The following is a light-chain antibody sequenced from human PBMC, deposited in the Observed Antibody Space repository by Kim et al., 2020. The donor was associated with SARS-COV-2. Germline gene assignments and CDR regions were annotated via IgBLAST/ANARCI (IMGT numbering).Light chain of an antibody. Sequence: DIQLTQSPSSLSTSVGDRVTITCQASQGITNYLNWYQQKPGKPPKLLIYDASSLETGVPARFSGSGSGTHFTFTISSLQPEDIAAYYCQQYESLPLTFGGGTKVDIK. CDR2: DAS. CDR3: QQYESLPLT. CDR1: QGITNY. J-gene: IGKJ4*02. V-gene: IGKV1-33*01.